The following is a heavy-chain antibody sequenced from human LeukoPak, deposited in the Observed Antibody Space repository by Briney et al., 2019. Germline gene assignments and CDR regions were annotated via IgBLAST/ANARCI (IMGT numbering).Heavy chain of an antibody. CDR3: VREGGGFCSGGSCYSSIDYYYMDV. CDR2: ISSSGSTI. D-gene: IGHD2-15*01. Sequence: PGGSLRLSCAASGFTFSSYGMNWVRQAPGKGLEWVSYISSSGSTIYYADSVKGRFTISRDNAKNSLYLQMNSLRAEDTAVYYCVREGGGFCSGGSCYSSIDYYYMDVWGKGTTVTISS. V-gene: IGHV3-48*03. CDR1: GFTFSSYG. J-gene: IGHJ6*03.